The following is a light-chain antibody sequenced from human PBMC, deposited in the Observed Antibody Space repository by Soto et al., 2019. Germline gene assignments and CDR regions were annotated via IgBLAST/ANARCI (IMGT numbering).Light chain of an antibody. J-gene: IGKJ4*01. V-gene: IGKV3-11*01. Sequence: EIVLTQSPATLSLSPGERATLSCRASQSVSSYLAWYQQKPGQAPRLLIYDASNRATGIPARFSGSGSGTDFTLTIGSVEPEDFAGYYCQQRSNRPPTFGGGTKVEIK. CDR3: QQRSNRPPT. CDR2: DAS. CDR1: QSVSSY.